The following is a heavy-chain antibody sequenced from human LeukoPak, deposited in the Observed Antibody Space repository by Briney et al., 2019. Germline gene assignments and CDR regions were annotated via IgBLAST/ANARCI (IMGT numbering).Heavy chain of an antibody. CDR3: ARFSSSSINY. V-gene: IGHV3-21*01. D-gene: IGHD6-13*01. J-gene: IGHJ4*02. CDR1: GFTFSSYS. CDR2: ISSSSYI. Sequence: PGGSLRLSCAASGFTFSSYSLNWVRQAPGKGLEWVSSISSSSYIYYADSVKGRFTISRDNAKNSLYLQMNSLRAEDTAVYYCARFSSSSINYWGQGTLVTVSS.